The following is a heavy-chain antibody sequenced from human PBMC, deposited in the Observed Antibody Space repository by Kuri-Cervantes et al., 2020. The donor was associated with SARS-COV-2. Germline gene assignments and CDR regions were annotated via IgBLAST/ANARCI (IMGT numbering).Heavy chain of an antibody. D-gene: IGHD4/OR15-4a*01. Sequence: LSLTCAASGFFFSSHGMHWVRQAPDKGLEWVAAISNDGSNKYYADSVKGRFTISRDNSKNTLYLQLNSLRADDTAVYYCANPWVPDWYFDLWGRGTLVTVSS. CDR2: ISNDGSNK. CDR1: GFFFSSHG. CDR3: ANPWVPDWYFDL. J-gene: IGHJ2*01. V-gene: IGHV3-30*18.